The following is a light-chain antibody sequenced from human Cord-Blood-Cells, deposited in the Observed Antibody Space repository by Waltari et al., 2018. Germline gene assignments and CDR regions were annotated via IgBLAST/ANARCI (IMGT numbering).Light chain of an antibody. CDR1: QSVLYSSNNKTY. V-gene: IGKV4-1*01. CDR3: QQYYSTPPYT. J-gene: IGKJ2*01. CDR2: WAS. Sequence: DIVMTQSPDSLAVSLGERATINCKSSQSVLYSSNNKTYLARYQQHPGQPPKLLMYWASTRESGVPDRFSGSGSGTDFTLTISSLQAEDVAVYYCQQYYSTPPYTFGQGTKLEIK.